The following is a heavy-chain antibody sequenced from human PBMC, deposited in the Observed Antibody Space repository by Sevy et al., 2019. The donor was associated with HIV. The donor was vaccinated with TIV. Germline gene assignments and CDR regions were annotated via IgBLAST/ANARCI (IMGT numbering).Heavy chain of an antibody. CDR3: AREKGYYDSSGYQRYDAFDI. CDR2: INPNSGDT. CDR1: GYTFTAYY. J-gene: IGHJ3*02. V-gene: IGHV1-2*04. Sequence: ASVKVSCKASGYTFTAYYIHWVRQAPGQGLEWMGWINPNSGDTSYAQKFQDWVTMTRDTSISTAYMELSRLRSDDTAVFYCAREKGYYDSSGYQRYDAFDIWGQGTMVTVSS. D-gene: IGHD3-22*01.